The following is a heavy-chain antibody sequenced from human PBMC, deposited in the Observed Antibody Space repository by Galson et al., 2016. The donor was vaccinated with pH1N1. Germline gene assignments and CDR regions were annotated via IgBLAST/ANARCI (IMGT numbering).Heavy chain of an antibody. CDR2: INQDGSEK. V-gene: IGHV3-7*05. CDR3: ARAAFSSGSL. J-gene: IGHJ4*02. D-gene: IGHD6-19*01. Sequence: LRLSCAASGVPLNTYWMNWVRQAPGKGLEWVANINQDGSEKYYVDSVKGRCNIARDNAQNSLYLQMNNLRAEDTAVYYCARAAFSSGSLWGQGTLVTVSS. CDR1: GVPLNTYW.